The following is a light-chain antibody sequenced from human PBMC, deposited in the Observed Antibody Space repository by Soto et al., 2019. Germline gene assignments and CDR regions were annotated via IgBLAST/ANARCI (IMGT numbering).Light chain of an antibody. CDR2: GAS. CDR3: QSYNDWPFT. V-gene: IGKV3-15*01. CDR1: ESLSTY. J-gene: IGKJ2*01. Sequence: EIVMTQSPATLSVSPGERVTLSCRASESLSTYLAWYQQKPGQAPRLLIYGASTKATGIPARFSGSGSATDFNLTISSLQSEDFAVYYCQSYNDWPFTFGQGTKLES.